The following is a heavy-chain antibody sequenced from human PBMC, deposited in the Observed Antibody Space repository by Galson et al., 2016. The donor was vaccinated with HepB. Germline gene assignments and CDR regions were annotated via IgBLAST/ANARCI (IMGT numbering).Heavy chain of an antibody. CDR2: IYDSGNT. CDR3: ARALMYRDYVVNVFDI. Sequence: ETLSLTCSLDGGSISRYFWNWIRQPAGKGLEWIGRIYDSGNTDYNPYLKRRVTMSLDTSKNQFSLKLTSVTAADTGVYFCARALMYRDYVVNVFDIWGQGTVVTVSS. V-gene: IGHV4-4*07. CDR1: GGSISRYF. D-gene: IGHD4-17*01. J-gene: IGHJ3*02.